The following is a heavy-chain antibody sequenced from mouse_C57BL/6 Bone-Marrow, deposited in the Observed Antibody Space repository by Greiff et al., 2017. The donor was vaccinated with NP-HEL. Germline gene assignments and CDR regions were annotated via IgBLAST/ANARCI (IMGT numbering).Heavy chain of an antibody. CDR3: ARVSRFAY. CDR1: GYTFTSYG. CDR2: IYPRSGNT. V-gene: IGHV1-81*01. Sequence: QVQLQQSGAELARPGASVKLSCKASGYTFTSYGISWVKQRTGQGLEWIGEIYPRSGNTYYNEQFKGKATRTADKSSSTAYMELRSLTSEDSAVYFCARVSRFAYWGQGTLVTVSA. J-gene: IGHJ3*01.